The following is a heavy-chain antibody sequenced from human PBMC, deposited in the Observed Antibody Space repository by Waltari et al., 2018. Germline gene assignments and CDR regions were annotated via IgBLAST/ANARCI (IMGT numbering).Heavy chain of an antibody. D-gene: IGHD5-18*01. CDR1: GLTVSRNY. CDR3: ARDDSYGQFMRFDF. CDR2: IYSGGNT. Sequence: EVQLVESGGGLIQPGGSLRLSCEASGLTVSRNYMGWVRQAPGKGLEWLSAIYSGGNTFYADSVKGRFNISIDNSKNTLYLQMNSLRVDDTAVYYCARDDSYGQFMRFDFWGQGTVVTVSS. J-gene: IGHJ4*02. V-gene: IGHV3-53*01.